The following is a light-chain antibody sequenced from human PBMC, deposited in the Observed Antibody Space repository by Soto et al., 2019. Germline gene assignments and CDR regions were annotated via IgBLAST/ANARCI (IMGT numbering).Light chain of an antibody. CDR1: QSGSSNY. V-gene: IGKV3-20*01. J-gene: IGKJ2*01. CDR2: GAS. Sequence: EIVLTQSPATLSLSPGERATLSCRASQSGSSNYLAWYQQKPGQAPRLLMYGASSRATGIPARFSGSGSGTDFTLTLSRVEPEDFGVYYCQQYGSSPYTFGQGTKLEIK. CDR3: QQYGSSPYT.